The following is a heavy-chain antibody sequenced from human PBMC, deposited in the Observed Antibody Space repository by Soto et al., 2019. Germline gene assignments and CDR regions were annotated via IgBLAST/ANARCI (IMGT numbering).Heavy chain of an antibody. CDR3: TKANRYCSGANCFTFDY. D-gene: IGHD2-15*01. J-gene: IGHJ4*02. CDR2: FSSGGGGT. V-gene: IGHV3-23*01. CDR1: GFTFSNYA. Sequence: GGSLRLSCPASGFTFSNYAMRWVRQAPGKGLEWVSSFSSGGGGTYYADSGKGRFTISRDNSKNTLYLQMNSLRAEDTAVYYCTKANRYCSGANCFTFDYWGLGTLVTVSS.